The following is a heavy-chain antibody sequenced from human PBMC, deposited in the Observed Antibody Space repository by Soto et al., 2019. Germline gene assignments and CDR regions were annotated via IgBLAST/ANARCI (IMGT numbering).Heavy chain of an antibody. J-gene: IGHJ6*02. D-gene: IGHD6-6*01. CDR2: IIPIFGTA. CDR1: GGTFSSYA. CDR3: ARDLSSIAARPPRYYYYGMDV. Sequence: KVSCKASGGTFSSYAISWVRQAPGQGLEWMGGIIPIFGTANYAQKFQGRVTITADESTSTAYMELSSLRSEDTAVYYCARDLSSIAARPPRYYYYGMDVWGQGTTVTVSS. V-gene: IGHV1-69*01.